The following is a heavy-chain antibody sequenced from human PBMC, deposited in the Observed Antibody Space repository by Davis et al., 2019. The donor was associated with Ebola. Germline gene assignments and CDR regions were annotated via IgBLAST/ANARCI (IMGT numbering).Heavy chain of an antibody. CDR1: GGSISSYY. CDR2: IYYSGST. J-gene: IGHJ6*02. CDR3: ASGTRYYYGMDV. V-gene: IGHV4-59*04. D-gene: IGHD3-10*01. Sequence: SETLSLTCTVSGGSISSYYWSWIRQPPGKGLEWIGYIYYSGSTYYNPSLKSRVTISVDTSKNQFSLKLSSVTAADTAVYYCASGTRYYYGMDVWGQGTTVTVSS.